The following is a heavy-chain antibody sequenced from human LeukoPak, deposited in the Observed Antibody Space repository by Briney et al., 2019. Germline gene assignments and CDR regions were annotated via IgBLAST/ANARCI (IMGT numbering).Heavy chain of an antibody. CDR2: ISYDGSNK. J-gene: IGHJ6*03. D-gene: IGHD4-23*01. CDR1: GFTFSSYG. V-gene: IGHV3-30*18. CDR3: AKSTVEYYYYYYMDV. Sequence: GGSLRLSCAASGFTFSSYGMHWVRQAPGKGLEWVAVISYDGSNKYYADSVKGRFTISRDNSKNTLYLQMNSLRAEDTAVYYCAKSTVEYYYYYYMDVWGKGTTVTVSS.